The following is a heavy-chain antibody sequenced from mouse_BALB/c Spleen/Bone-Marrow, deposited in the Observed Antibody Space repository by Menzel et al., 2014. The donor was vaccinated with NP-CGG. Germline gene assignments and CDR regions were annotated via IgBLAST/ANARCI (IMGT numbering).Heavy chain of an antibody. CDR1: GYTFTSYD. J-gene: IGHJ3*01. Sequence: QVQLQQSGPELAKPGALVKISCKASGYTFTSYDIYWVKQRPGQGLEWIGWIYPGDGSTKYNEKFKGKATLAEDKSSSTAYMQLSMLTSENSAIYFCARALSTWMIRGFAYWGQGTLVPVSA. D-gene: IGHD2-4*01. V-gene: IGHV1S56*01. CDR2: IYPGDGST. CDR3: ARALSTWMIRGFAY.